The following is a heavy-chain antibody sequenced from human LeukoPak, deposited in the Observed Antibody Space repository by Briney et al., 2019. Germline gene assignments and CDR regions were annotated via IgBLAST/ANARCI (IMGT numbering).Heavy chain of an antibody. D-gene: IGHD2/OR15-2a*01. V-gene: IGHV4-61*02. Sequence: PSETLSLTCTVSGASTSSGLYYWNWFRQPAGKGLEYIGRIYNSGSTNYNPSLKSRVTISVDPSKNQFSLNLSSVTAADTAVYYCATQILLCHYYWGQGTLVTVSS. CDR2: IYNSGST. J-gene: IGHJ4*02. CDR1: GASTSSGLYY. CDR3: ATQILLCHYY.